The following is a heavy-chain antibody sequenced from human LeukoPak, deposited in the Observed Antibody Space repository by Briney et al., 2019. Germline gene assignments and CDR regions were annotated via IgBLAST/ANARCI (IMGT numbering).Heavy chain of an antibody. V-gene: IGHV4-61*01. CDR2: VHYRGST. J-gene: IGHJ3*02. CDR3: ARDLGMGLLTEAFDI. CDR1: GGSVSRASYY. Sequence: SESLSLTCTLAGGSVSRASYYWSWIRHPPGKGLEWIGHVHYRGSTNYIPARMSRVSISVVTSENQFLLKLSSVAAADTAVYYCARDLGMGLLTEAFDIWGQGTMVTVSS. D-gene: IGHD1-26*01.